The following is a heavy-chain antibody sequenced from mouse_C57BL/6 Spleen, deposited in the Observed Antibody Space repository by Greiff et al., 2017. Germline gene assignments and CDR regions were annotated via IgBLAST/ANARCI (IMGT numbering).Heavy chain of an antibody. CDR1: GFTFSDYY. J-gene: IGHJ3*01. Sequence: EVKLMESEGGLVQPGSSMKLSCTASGFTFSDYYMAWVRQVPEKGLEWVANINYDGSSTYYLDSLKSRFIISRDNAKNILYLQMSSLKSEDTATYYCARAYSNYVPWFAYWGQGTLVTVSA. CDR2: INYDGSST. CDR3: ARAYSNYVPWFAY. V-gene: IGHV5-16*01. D-gene: IGHD2-5*01.